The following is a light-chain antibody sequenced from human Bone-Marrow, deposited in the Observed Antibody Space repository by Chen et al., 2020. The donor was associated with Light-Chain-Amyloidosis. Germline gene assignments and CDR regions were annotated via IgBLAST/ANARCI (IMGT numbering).Light chain of an antibody. V-gene: IGLV3-25*03. CDR2: RDT. Sequence: SYELTQPPSVSVSPGQTARITCSGDDLPTKYAYWYQQKTGQAPVLVIHRDTERPSGISERFSGPSSGETETLTISEVQAEDEADYHCQSADSSGTYEVIFGGGTKLTVL. J-gene: IGLJ2*01. CDR1: DLPTKY. CDR3: QSADSSGTYEVI.